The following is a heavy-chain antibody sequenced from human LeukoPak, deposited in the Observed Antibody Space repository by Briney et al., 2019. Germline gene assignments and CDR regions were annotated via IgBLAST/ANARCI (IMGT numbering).Heavy chain of an antibody. J-gene: IGHJ4*02. CDR3: ARVGYSYGESY. V-gene: IGHV1-8*03. CDR2: MNPNSGNT. D-gene: IGHD5-18*01. Sequence: ASVKVSCKASGYTFTSYDINWVRQATGQGLEWMGWMNPNSGNTGYAQKFLGRVTITADESTSTAYMELSSLRSEDTAVYYCARVGYSYGESYWGQGTLVTVSS. CDR1: GYTFTSYD.